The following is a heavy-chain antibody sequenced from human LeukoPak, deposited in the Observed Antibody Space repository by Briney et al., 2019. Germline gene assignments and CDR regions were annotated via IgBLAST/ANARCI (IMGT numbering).Heavy chain of an antibody. CDR1: GGSISSYY. Sequence: SETLSLTCTVSGGSISSYYWSWIRQPPGKGLEWIGYIYYSGSTNYNPSLKSRVTISVDTSKNQFSLKLSSVTAADTAVYYCAKDGYSSGLDYWGQGALVTVSS. D-gene: IGHD6-19*01. CDR2: IYYSGST. J-gene: IGHJ4*02. V-gene: IGHV4-59*01. CDR3: AKDGYSSGLDY.